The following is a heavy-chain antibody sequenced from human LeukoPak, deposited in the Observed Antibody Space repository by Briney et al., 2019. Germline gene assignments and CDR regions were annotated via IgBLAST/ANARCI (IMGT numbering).Heavy chain of an antibody. Sequence: SQTLSLTCAISGDSVSSSSVSWNWIRQSPSRGLEWLGRTYYKSKWVHDYAVSVQSRITINADTSKNQFSLQLDSVTLEDTAVYYCAKGYSSSWYKGVNWFDPWGQGTLVTVSS. V-gene: IGHV6-1*01. CDR3: AKGYSSSWYKGVNWFDP. D-gene: IGHD6-13*01. CDR2: TYYKSKWVH. J-gene: IGHJ5*02. CDR1: GDSVSSSSVS.